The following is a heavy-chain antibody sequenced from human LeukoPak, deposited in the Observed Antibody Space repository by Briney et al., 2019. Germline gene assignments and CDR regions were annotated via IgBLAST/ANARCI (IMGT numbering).Heavy chain of an antibody. CDR1: GGSISSGGYY. Sequence: SQTLSLTCTVSGGSISSGGYYWSWIRQHPGKGLEWIGYIYYSGSTYYNPSLKGRVTISVDTSKNQFSLKLSSVTAADTAVYYCARENVILAYGMDVWGQGTTVTVSS. CDR3: ARENVILAYGMDV. V-gene: IGHV4-31*03. J-gene: IGHJ6*02. D-gene: IGHD3/OR15-3a*01. CDR2: IYYSGST.